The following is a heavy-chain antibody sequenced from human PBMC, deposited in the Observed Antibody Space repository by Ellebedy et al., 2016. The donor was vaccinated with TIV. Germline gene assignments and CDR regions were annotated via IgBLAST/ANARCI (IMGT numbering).Heavy chain of an antibody. CDR2: IYSRGST. D-gene: IGHD3-10*01. J-gene: IGHJ6*02. CDR1: GGSISSYF. Sequence: MPSETLSLTCTVSGGSISSYFWNWSRQPPGKGLEWIGYIYSRGSTNYNPSLKSRVTISVDTSKNQFSLKLTSVTAADTAVYYCAREGYLGSGNSGMDVWGQGTTVTVSS. V-gene: IGHV4-59*01. CDR3: AREGYLGSGNSGMDV.